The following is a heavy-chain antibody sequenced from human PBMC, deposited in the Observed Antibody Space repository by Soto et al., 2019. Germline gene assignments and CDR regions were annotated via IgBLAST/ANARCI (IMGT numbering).Heavy chain of an antibody. V-gene: IGHV1-69*13. Sequence: SVKVSCKASGGTFSSFGFNWVRQAPGQGLEWMGGIIPLSGTANHAQRIQGRGTISADASTSTVYMELISLRSEDTAIYYCSRDRSMDGCNSRSFDDWGQGTLVTVYS. CDR1: GGTFSSFG. D-gene: IGHD2-21*02. J-gene: IGHJ4*02. CDR3: SRDRSMDGCNSRSFDD. CDR2: IIPLSGTA.